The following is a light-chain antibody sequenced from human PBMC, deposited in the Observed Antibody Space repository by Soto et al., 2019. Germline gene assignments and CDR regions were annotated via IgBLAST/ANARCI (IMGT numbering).Light chain of an antibody. CDR1: SSDVGGYNA. CDR2: EVT. V-gene: IGLV2-14*01. Sequence: QSALTQPASVSGSPGQTITISCTGTSSDVGGYNAVSWYQHRPGKAPKLIIYEVTHRPAGISDRFSDSKSGNTASLTISGLQAEDEGDYYCNSFRVNRLYVFGTGTKVTVL. CDR3: NSFRVNRLYV. J-gene: IGLJ1*01.